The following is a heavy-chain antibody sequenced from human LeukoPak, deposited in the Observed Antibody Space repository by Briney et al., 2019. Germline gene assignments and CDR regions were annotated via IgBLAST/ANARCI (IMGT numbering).Heavy chain of an antibody. J-gene: IGHJ4*02. CDR3: ARLILTGVPTRGYFDS. CDR1: GFIFSKYG. Sequence: GGSLRLSCAVSGFIFSKYGMTSLRQAPGKGLEWVSGIALNGGDTDYADSVRGRFTISRDNFQNSLYLHMNSLRAEDTAVYYCARLILTGVPTRGYFDSWGQGTLVTVSS. D-gene: IGHD3-9*01. V-gene: IGHV3-23*01. CDR2: IALNGGDT.